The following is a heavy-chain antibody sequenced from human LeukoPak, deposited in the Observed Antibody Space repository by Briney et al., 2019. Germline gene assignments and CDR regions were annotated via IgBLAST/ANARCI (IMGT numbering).Heavy chain of an antibody. V-gene: IGHV3-21*01. J-gene: IGHJ5*02. D-gene: IGHD6-13*01. CDR3: ASSAAGTIS. CDR1: GFTFSSYS. Sequence: GGSLRLSCAASGFTFSSYSMNWVRQAPGKGLEWVSSISSSSSYIYYADSVKGRFTISRDNAKNSPYLQMNSLRAEDTAVYYCASSAAGTISWGQGTLVTVSS. CDR2: ISSSSSYI.